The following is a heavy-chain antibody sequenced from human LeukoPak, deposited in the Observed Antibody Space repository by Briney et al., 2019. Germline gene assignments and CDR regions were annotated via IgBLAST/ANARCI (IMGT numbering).Heavy chain of an antibody. Sequence: PGGSLRLSCAASGFTFSGSAMHWVRQASGKGLEWVGRIRSKANSYATAYAASVKGRFTISRDDSKNTAYLQMNSLKTEDTAVYYCTRLGLTVAGTDYYYYMDVWGKGTTVTVSS. CDR1: GFTFSGSA. CDR3: TRLGLTVAGTDYYYYMDV. D-gene: IGHD6-19*01. CDR2: IRSKANSYAT. V-gene: IGHV3-73*01. J-gene: IGHJ6*03.